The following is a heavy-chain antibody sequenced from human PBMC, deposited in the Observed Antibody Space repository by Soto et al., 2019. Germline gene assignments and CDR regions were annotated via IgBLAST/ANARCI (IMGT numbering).Heavy chain of an antibody. J-gene: IGHJ5*02. D-gene: IGHD2-21*02. CDR3: ARAGGDCYFGTGCWFDP. Sequence: SETLSLTCTVSGGSISSGDYYWSWIRQPPGKGLEWIGYIYYSGSTYYNPSLKSRVTISVDTSKNQFYLKLSSVTAADTAVYYCARAGGDCYFGTGCWFDPWGQGTLVTVSS. CDR1: GGSISSGDYY. V-gene: IGHV4-30-4*01. CDR2: IYYSGST.